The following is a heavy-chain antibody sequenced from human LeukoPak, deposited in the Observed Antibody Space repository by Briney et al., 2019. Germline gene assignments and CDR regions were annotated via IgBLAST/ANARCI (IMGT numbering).Heavy chain of an antibody. CDR1: GFTFSSYA. CDR3: ARAYDSSERYAFDI. D-gene: IGHD3-22*01. V-gene: IGHV3-64*01. CDR2: ISSNGGST. Sequence: GGSLRLSCAASGFTFSSYAMHWVRQAPGKGLEYVSAISSNGGSTYYANSAKGRFTISRDNSKNTLYLQMGSLRAEDMAVYYCARAYDSSERYAFDIWGQGTMVTVSS. J-gene: IGHJ3*02.